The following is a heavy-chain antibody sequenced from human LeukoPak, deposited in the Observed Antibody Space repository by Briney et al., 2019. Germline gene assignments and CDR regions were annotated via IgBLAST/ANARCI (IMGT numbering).Heavy chain of an antibody. CDR3: AKSAAAGYYFDY. CDR2: ISSSGSTI. Sequence: GGSLRLSCAASGFTFSDYYMSWIRQAPGKGLEWVSYISSSGSTIYYADSVKGRFTISRDNAKNSLYLQMNSLRAEDMALYYCAKSAAAGYYFDYWGQGTLVTVSS. V-gene: IGHV3-11*01. CDR1: GFTFSDYY. D-gene: IGHD6-13*01. J-gene: IGHJ4*02.